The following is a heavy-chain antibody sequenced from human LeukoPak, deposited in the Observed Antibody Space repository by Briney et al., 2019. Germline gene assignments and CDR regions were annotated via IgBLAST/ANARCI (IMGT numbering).Heavy chain of an antibody. CDR2: MNPNSGNT. CDR1: GGTFSSYA. CDR3: VSYWYYYDSSGYPRDY. Sequence: ASVKVSCKASGGTFSSYAISWVRQAPGQGLEWMGWMNPNSGNTGYAQKFQGRVTMTRNTSISTAYMELSSLRSEDTAVYYCVSYWYYYDSSGYPRDYWGQGTLVTVSS. D-gene: IGHD3-22*01. J-gene: IGHJ4*02. V-gene: IGHV1-8*02.